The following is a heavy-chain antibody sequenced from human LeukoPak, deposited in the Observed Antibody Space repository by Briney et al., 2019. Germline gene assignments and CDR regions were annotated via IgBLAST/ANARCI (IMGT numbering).Heavy chain of an antibody. CDR3: ARQLRGEAVAGHLQPFDY. V-gene: IGHV4-59*08. Sequence: SETLSLTCTVSGGSISSYYWNWIRQPPGKGLEWIGYIYYSGSTNYSPSLKSRVTISVDTSKNQFSLKLSSVTAADTAVYFCARQLRGEAVAGHLQPFDYWGQGTLVTVSS. D-gene: IGHD6-19*01. CDR1: GGSISSYY. J-gene: IGHJ4*02. CDR2: IYYSGST.